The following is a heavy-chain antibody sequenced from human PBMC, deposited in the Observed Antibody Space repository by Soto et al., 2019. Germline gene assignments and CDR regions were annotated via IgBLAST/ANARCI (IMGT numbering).Heavy chain of an antibody. CDR3: ARGKTGINLWDKSYYYMDV. V-gene: IGHV4-34*01. CDR2: INQSGST. Sequence: QVQLQQWGAGLLKPSETLSLTCAVYGGSFSGYYWSWIRQPPGKGLEWIGEINQSGSTNYNPSLKRRVTISVDTSKNQFSLKLSSVTAADTAVYYCARGKTGINLWDKSYYYMDVWGKGTTVTVSS. D-gene: IGHD3-16*01. J-gene: IGHJ6*03. CDR1: GGSFSGYY.